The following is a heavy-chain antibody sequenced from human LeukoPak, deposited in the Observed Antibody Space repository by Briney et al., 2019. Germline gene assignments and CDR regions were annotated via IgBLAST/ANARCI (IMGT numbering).Heavy chain of an antibody. V-gene: IGHV4-38-2*01. CDR2: IYHSGST. Sequence: SETLSLTXAVSGYSISSGYYWGWIRQPPGKGLEWIGSIYHSGSTYYNPSLKSRVTISVDTSKNQFSLKLSSVTAADTAVYYCSGYDSSGYYPWSIDYWGQGTPVTVSS. CDR1: GYSISSGYY. CDR3: SGYDSSGYYPWSIDY. D-gene: IGHD3-22*01. J-gene: IGHJ4*02.